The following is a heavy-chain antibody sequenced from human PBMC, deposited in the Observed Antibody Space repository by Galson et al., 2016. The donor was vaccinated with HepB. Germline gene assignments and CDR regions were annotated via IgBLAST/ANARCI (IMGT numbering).Heavy chain of an antibody. J-gene: IGHJ6*02. V-gene: IGHV3-13*01. CDR3: ARGYCSNTSCRGAAYYSFFMAV. CDR2: IGTAGDT. CDR1: GFTFSNYN. D-gene: IGHD2-2*01. Sequence: SLRLSCAASGFTFSNYNMHWVRQSTGKGLEWVSGIGTAGDTNYSGSVKGRFTISRENGKNSFYLQMNNLRAGDTAVYYCARGYCSNTSCRGAAYYSFFMAVWGQGTTGTVSS.